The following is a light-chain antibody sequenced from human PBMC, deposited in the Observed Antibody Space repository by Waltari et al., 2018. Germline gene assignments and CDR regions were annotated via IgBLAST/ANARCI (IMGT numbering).Light chain of an antibody. Sequence: QLVVTQSPSASAPLAASVKLTCTPSSGPSSNVIAWLQQRPEKGPRYLMKVNSDGSHSKGDEIPDRFSGSSSGAERYLTISSLQSDDEADYYCETGGHGTWVFGGGTKLTVL. CDR3: ETGGHGTWV. CDR2: VNSDGSH. J-gene: IGLJ3*02. V-gene: IGLV4-69*01. CDR1: SGPSSNV.